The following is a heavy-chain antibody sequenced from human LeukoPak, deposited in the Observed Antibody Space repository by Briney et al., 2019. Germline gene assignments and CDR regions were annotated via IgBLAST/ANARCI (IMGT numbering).Heavy chain of an antibody. D-gene: IGHD5-18*01. CDR3: ARGWSAMAYFDY. J-gene: IGHJ4*02. Sequence: PSETLSLTCTVSGGSISSGGYYWSWIRQHPGKGLEWIGYIYYSGSTYYNPSLKSRVIISEGTSKYQFSLTLSSVTDADTAVYYCARGWSAMAYFDYWGQGTLVTVSS. V-gene: IGHV4-31*03. CDR2: IYYSGST. CDR1: GGSISSGGYY.